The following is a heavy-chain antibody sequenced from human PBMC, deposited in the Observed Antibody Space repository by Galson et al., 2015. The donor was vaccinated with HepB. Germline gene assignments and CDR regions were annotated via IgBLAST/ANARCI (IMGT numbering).Heavy chain of an antibody. Sequence: SVKVSCKASGYTFTSYYMHWVRQAPGQGLEWMGIINPSGGSTSYAQKFQGRVTMTRDTSTSTVYMELSSLRSEDTAVYYCARDRAARYRGNWFDPWGQGTLVTVSS. V-gene: IGHV1-46*01. CDR1: GYTFTSYY. CDR2: INPSGGST. J-gene: IGHJ5*02. CDR3: ARDRAARYRGNWFDP. D-gene: IGHD5-18*01.